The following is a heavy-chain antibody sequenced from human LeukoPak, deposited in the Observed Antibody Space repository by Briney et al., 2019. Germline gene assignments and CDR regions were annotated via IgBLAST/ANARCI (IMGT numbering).Heavy chain of an antibody. CDR2: IKQDGNER. J-gene: IGHJ4*01. CDR1: GFTFSSYW. V-gene: IGHV3-7*03. D-gene: IGHD3/OR15-3a*01. CDR3: ARGPWTARDYFDY. Sequence: PGGPLRLSCAASGFTFSSYWMNWVRQAPGKGLEWVANIKQDGNERYYVDSAKGRFTISRDNAKNSLYLQMNSLGAEDTAVYYCARGPWTARDYFDYWGHGTLVTVSS.